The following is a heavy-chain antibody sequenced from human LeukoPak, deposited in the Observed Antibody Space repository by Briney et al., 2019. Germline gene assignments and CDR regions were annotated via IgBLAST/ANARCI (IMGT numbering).Heavy chain of an antibody. Sequence: ETLSLTCAVYGGSFSGYYWSWIRQPPGKGLEWVSAISGSGGSTYYADSVKGRFTISRDNSKNTLYLQMNSLRAEDTAVYYCAKETLGAVAGTFDYWGQGTLVTVSS. D-gene: IGHD6-19*01. CDR1: GGSFSGYY. CDR2: ISGSGGST. V-gene: IGHV3-23*01. J-gene: IGHJ4*02. CDR3: AKETLGAVAGTFDY.